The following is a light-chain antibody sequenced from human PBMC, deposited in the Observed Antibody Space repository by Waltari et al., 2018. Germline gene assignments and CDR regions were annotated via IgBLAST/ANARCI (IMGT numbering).Light chain of an antibody. V-gene: IGKV1-39*01. Sequence: DIQMTQSPSSLSASVGDRVTITCRASERIGTYLNWYQQKPGEAPNLLIYAVSNLPSAVPSRFSASGSERDFSLTISSLQPEDSATYYCQQSYAIPLAFGQGTKVEIK. CDR1: ERIGTY. CDR3: QQSYAIPLA. CDR2: AVS. J-gene: IGKJ1*01.